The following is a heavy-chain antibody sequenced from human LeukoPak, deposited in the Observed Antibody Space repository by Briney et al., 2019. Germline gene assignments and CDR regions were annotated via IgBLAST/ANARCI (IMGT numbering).Heavy chain of an antibody. CDR3: ARIYDSSGSIPFDY. J-gene: IGHJ4*02. CDR2: IIPILGIA. CDR1: GGTFSSYA. Sequence: GASVKVSCKASGGTFSSYAISWVRQAPGQGLEWMGRIIPILGIANYAQKLQGRVTITADKSTSTAYMELSSLRSEDTAVYYCARIYDSSGSIPFDYWGQGTLVTVSS. V-gene: IGHV1-69*04. D-gene: IGHD3-22*01.